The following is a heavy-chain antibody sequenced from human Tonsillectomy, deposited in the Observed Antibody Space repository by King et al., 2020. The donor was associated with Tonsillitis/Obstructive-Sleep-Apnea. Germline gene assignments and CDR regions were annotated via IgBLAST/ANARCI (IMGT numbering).Heavy chain of an antibody. CDR2: ISAYNGNT. D-gene: IGHD5-12*01. CDR3: ARGYSGYDYGYYYYYMDV. CDR1: GYTFTSYG. J-gene: IGHJ6*03. V-gene: IGHV1-18*01. Sequence: QLVQSGAEVKKPGASVKVSCKASGYTFTSYGITWVRQAPGQGLEWMGWISAYNGNTNYAQKLQGRVTMTTDTSTSTAYLELRGLRSDYTAVYYCARGYSGYDYGYYYYYMDVWGKGTTVTVSS.